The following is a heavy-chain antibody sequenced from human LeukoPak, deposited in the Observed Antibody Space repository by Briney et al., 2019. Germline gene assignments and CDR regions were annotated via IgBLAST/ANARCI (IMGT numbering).Heavy chain of an antibody. D-gene: IGHD1-1*01. CDR1: GYTFTGYY. V-gene: IGHV1-2*02. J-gene: IGHJ4*02. CDR3: AIRLGGTYYFDY. CDR2: INPNSGDT. Sequence: ASVKVSCKASGYTFTGYYMHWVRQAPRQGLEWMGWINPNSGDTKYSQKFQGRVTMTRDTSKNQFSLKLSSVTAADTAVYYCAIRLGGTYYFDYWGQGTLVTVSS.